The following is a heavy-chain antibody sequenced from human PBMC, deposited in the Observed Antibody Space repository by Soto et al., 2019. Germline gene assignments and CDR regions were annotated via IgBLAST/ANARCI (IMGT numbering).Heavy chain of an antibody. CDR1: GASTSGNY. Sequence: LALTCNVSGASTSGNYWSWIRQPPGKGLEWIGYIYYSGATNYNPSLESRVTISVDTPKSQFSLKLTSVTPAATAGYYCAKAGSYSCSSGCFDYWGQGILVTVSS. V-gene: IGHV4-59*01. CDR2: IYYSGAT. J-gene: IGHJ4*02. D-gene: IGHD1-26*01. CDR3: AKAGSYSCSSGCFDY.